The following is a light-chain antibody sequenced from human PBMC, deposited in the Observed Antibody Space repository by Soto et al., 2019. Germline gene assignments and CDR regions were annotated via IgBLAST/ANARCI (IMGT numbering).Light chain of an antibody. CDR1: QSISNW. J-gene: IGKJ2*02. Sequence: DTQMTQSPSTLSASVGDRVTITCRASQSISNWLAWYQQKPGEAPKLLIYKASSLQSGVPSRFSGSASGTEFTLTISCLQPDDFATYYCQQYNTYPGTFGQGTKLEIK. CDR2: KAS. CDR3: QQYNTYPGT. V-gene: IGKV1-5*03.